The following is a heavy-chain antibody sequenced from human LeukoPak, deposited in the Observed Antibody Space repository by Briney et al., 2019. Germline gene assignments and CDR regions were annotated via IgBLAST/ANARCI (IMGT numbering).Heavy chain of an antibody. CDR1: GYTFTGYY. V-gene: IGHV1-2*02. CDR3: ARVIGHEWNYYDSSGQPYYFDY. J-gene: IGHJ4*02. CDR2: TNPNSGGT. Sequence: ASVKVSCKASGYTFTGYYVHWVRQAPGQGLEWMGWTNPNSGGTNYAQKFQGRVTMTRDTSISTAYMELSRLRSDDTAVYYCARVIGHEWNYYDSSGQPYYFDYWGQGTLVTVSS. D-gene: IGHD3-22*01.